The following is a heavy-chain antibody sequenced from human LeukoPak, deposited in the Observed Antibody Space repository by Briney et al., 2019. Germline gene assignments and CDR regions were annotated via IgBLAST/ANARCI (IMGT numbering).Heavy chain of an antibody. D-gene: IGHD5-12*01. CDR2: INPNSGGT. V-gene: IGHV1-2*02. CDR1: GYTFTGYY. Sequence: ASVKVSCKASGYTFTGYYMHWVRQAPGQGLEWMGWINPNSGGTNYAQKFQGRVTMTRDTSISTAYMELSRLRSDDTAVYYCAGVGGLRSPMRAFDYWGQGTLVTVSS. J-gene: IGHJ4*02. CDR3: AGVGGLRSPMRAFDY.